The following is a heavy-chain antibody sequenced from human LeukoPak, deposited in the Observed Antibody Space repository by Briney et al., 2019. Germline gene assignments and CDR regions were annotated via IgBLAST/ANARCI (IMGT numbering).Heavy chain of an antibody. V-gene: IGHV3-7*01. D-gene: IGHD3-22*01. CDR2: IKVDGNEK. J-gene: IGHJ4*02. Sequence: GGPLRLSCAASKFTFSSYWMSWVRQAPGKGLEWVADIKVDGNEKYYVDSVKGRFTISRDNAKNSLYLQMNSLRAEDTAVYYCARDPPYYDSSGYYYDYWGQGALVTVSS. CDR3: ARDPPYYDSSGYYYDY. CDR1: KFTFSSYW.